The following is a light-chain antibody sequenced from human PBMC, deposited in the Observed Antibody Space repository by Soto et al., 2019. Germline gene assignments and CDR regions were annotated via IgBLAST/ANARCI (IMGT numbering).Light chain of an antibody. CDR2: DAS. CDR3: QQYEDIPIT. J-gene: IGKJ5*01. CDR1: QDISNL. V-gene: IGKV1-33*01. Sequence: DIQMTQAPSSLSASVGDRVTITCQASQDISNLLNWYQQKPGKAPRLLIYDASNLETGVPSRFSGSGSGTDFTFTICSLQPEDIATYYCQQYEDIPITFGQVTRLEI.